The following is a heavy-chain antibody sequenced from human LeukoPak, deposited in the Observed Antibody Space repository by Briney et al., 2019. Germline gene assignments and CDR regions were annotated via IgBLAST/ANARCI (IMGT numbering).Heavy chain of an antibody. CDR1: GCTFSSYA. Sequence: GAAVKVSCKASGCTFSSYAISWVRQAPGHGLEWMGMIIPILGIANYAQKFQGRVTITADKSTSTDYMQLSSLRSEDTALYYGARSVGIVGATPFDYWGQGTLVTVSS. J-gene: IGHJ4*02. CDR3: ARSVGIVGATPFDY. V-gene: IGHV1-69*04. D-gene: IGHD1-26*01. CDR2: IIPILGIA.